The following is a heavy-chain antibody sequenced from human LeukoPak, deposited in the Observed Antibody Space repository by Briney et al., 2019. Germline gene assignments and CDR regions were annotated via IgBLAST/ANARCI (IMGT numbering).Heavy chain of an antibody. CDR1: GFTVSSNY. J-gene: IGHJ6*02. CDR2: IYSGGST. Sequence: GGSLRLSCAASGFTVSSNYMSWVRQAPGKGLEWVSVIYSGGSTYYADSVKGRFTISRDNSKNTLYLQMNSLRAEDTAVYYCARGTVTNEWDVWGQGTMVTVSS. V-gene: IGHV3-53*01. D-gene: IGHD4-17*01. CDR3: ARGTVTNEWDV.